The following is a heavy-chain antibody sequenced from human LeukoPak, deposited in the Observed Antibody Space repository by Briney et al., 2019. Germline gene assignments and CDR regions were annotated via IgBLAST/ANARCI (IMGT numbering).Heavy chain of an antibody. D-gene: IGHD5-24*01. J-gene: IGHJ4*02. CDR2: INAGNGNT. CDR3: ARGLMARYFDY. Sequence: ASVKVSCKASGYAFTSYAMHWVRQAPGQRLEWMGWINAGNGNTKYSQKFQGRVTITRDTSASTAYMELSSLRSEDTAVYYCARGLMARYFDYWGQGTLVTVSS. V-gene: IGHV1-3*01. CDR1: GYAFTSYA.